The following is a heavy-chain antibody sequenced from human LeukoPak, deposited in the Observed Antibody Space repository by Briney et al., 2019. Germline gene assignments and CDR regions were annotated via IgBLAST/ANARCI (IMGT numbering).Heavy chain of an antibody. J-gene: IGHJ4*02. V-gene: IGHV3-7*03. Sequence: PGGSLRLSCAASGFTFSSYWMTWVRQAPGRGLEWVASIKADESEKYYEDSVKDRFTISRDNSKNTLYLQMNSLRAEDTAVYYCAKDEGTAVAGTVTGYWGQGTLVTVSS. CDR2: IKADESEK. CDR1: GFTFSSYW. CDR3: AKDEGTAVAGTVTGY. D-gene: IGHD6-19*01.